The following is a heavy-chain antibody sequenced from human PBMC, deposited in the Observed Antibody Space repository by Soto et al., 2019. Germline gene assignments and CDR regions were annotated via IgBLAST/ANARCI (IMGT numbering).Heavy chain of an antibody. Sequence: QVQLVESGGGVVQPGRSLRLSCAATGFTFSSYGMHWVRQAPGKGLEWVAVIWYDGSNKYYADSVKGRFTISRDNSKNTLYLQMNSLRVEDTAVYYCARDLGDYIWGSYYAFDIWGQGTMVTVSS. J-gene: IGHJ3*02. CDR3: ARDLGDYIWGSYYAFDI. CDR2: IWYDGSNK. V-gene: IGHV3-33*01. CDR1: GFTFSSYG. D-gene: IGHD3-16*01.